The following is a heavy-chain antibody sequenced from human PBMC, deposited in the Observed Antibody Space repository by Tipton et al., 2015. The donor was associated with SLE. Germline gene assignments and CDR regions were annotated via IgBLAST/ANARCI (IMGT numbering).Heavy chain of an antibody. J-gene: IGHJ5*02. CDR3: ARDRGLVAVPGAMGLDP. V-gene: IGHV4-61*01. D-gene: IGHD2-2*01. CDR1: GGSISSGSYY. CDR2: IYHSGST. Sequence: TLSLTCTVSGGSISSGSYYWTWIRQHPGKGLEWIGYIYHSGSTNYNPSLKSRVTISIDTSKNQFSLKLRSVTAADTALYYCARDRGLVAVPGAMGLDPWGQGTLVTVSS.